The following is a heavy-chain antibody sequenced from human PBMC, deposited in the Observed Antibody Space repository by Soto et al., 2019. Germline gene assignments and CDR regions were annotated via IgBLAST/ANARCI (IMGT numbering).Heavy chain of an antibody. CDR3: AKDMDYYGSGSIDH. CDR1: GFTVDDYA. CDR2: ISWNSGTI. Sequence: EVQLVESGGGLVQPGRSLRLSCAASGFTVDDYAMHWVRQAPGKGLEWVSGISWNSGTITYAESVKGRFTISRDNAKNSLYLQMISLRAEDTALYYCAKDMDYYGSGSIDHWGQGTLVTGFS. V-gene: IGHV3-9*01. D-gene: IGHD3-10*01. J-gene: IGHJ4*02.